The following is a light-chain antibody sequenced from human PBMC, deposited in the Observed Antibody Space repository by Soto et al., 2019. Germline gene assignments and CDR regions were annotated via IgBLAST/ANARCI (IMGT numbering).Light chain of an antibody. CDR1: SSNIGNNY. CDR2: DSN. Sequence: QSVLTQPPSVSAAPGQKVTISCSGSSSNIGNNYVSWYQQLPGTAPKLLIYDSNKRPSGIPDQFSGSKSGTSATLGITGLQTGDEADYYCATWDSSLSAVVFGGGTQLTVL. V-gene: IGLV1-51*01. J-gene: IGLJ3*02. CDR3: ATWDSSLSAVV.